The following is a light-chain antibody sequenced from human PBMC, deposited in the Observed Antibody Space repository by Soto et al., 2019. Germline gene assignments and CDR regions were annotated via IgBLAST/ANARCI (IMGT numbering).Light chain of an antibody. V-gene: IGKV3-15*01. CDR1: QSVTIN. Sequence: IQTTQSRATLSVSPRERVNLSCRASQSVTINLAWYQQKVGQAPRLLIYGASTRATGIPARFSGTGSGTEFTLTISSLQSEDFAVYYCQPYNKWPLPVGGGTKGDIK. J-gene: IGKJ4*01. CDR2: GAS. CDR3: QPYNKWPLP.